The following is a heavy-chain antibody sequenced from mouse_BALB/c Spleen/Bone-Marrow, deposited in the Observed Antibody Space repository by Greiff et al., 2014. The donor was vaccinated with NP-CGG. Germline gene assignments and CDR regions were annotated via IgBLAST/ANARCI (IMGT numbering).Heavy chain of an antibody. D-gene: IGHD2-4*01. CDR1: GFTFSSYA. CDR2: ISSGGST. J-gene: IGHJ2*01. Sequence: VQLKESGGGLVKPGGSLKLSCAASGFTFSSYAMSWVRQTPEKRLEWVASISSGGSTYYPDSVKGRFTIPRDNARNILYLQMSSLRSEDTAMYYCARDDYDDQYYFDYWGQGTTLTVSS. CDR3: ARDDYDDQYYFDY. V-gene: IGHV5-6-5*01.